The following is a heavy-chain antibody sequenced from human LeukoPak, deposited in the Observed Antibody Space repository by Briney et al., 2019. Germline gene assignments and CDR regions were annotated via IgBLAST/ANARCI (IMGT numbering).Heavy chain of an antibody. Sequence: PGRSLRLSYAASGFTFSSYAMHWVRQAPGKGLEWVAVISYDGSNKYYADSVKGRFTISRDNSKNTLYLQMNSLRAEDTAVYYCARAPNYDILTGFGDYWGQGTLVTVSS. V-gene: IGHV3-30*04. D-gene: IGHD3-9*01. CDR3: ARAPNYDILTGFGDY. J-gene: IGHJ4*02. CDR2: ISYDGSNK. CDR1: GFTFSSYA.